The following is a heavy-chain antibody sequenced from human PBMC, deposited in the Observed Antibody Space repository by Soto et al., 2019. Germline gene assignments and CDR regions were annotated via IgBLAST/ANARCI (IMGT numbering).Heavy chain of an antibody. CDR3: TRALSGSYDS. CDR1: GDSVSSKSAT. V-gene: IGHV6-1*01. D-gene: IGHD1-26*01. Sequence: PSQTLSLPRAISGDSVSSKSATWNWIRQSPSRGLEWLGRTYYRSKWSTDYAVSVNNRITINPDTSKNQFSLQLNSVTPEDTAMYYCTRALSGSYDSWGQGTLVTVSS. J-gene: IGHJ5*01. CDR2: TYYRSKWST.